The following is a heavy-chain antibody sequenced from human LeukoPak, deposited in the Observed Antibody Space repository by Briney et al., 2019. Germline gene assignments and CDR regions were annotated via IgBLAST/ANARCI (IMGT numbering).Heavy chain of an antibody. J-gene: IGHJ1*01. D-gene: IGHD3-22*01. CDR3: ASLTYYFDSSGYYPGYFQH. Sequence: PGGSLRLSCAASGFTFSDYYMSWIRQAPGKGLEWVSYISSSNSYTNYADSVKGRFYADSVKGRFTISRYNAKNSLYLQMNSLRAEDTAVYYCASLTYYFDSSGYYPGYFQHWGQGTLVTVSS. V-gene: IGHV3-11*03. CDR2: ISSSNSYT. CDR1: GFTFSDYY.